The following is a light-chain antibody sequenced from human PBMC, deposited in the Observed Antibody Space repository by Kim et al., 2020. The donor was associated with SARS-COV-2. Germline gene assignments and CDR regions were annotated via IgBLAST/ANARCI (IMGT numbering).Light chain of an antibody. V-gene: IGLV3-19*01. CDR3: NSRDSNDNVV. CDR2: GTN. Sequence: SSELTQDPAVSVALGQTVRITCQGDSLRSYYATWYQQKPGQAPILVIYGTNNRPSGIPDRFSGSSSGNTASLTIPGTQAGDEADYYCNSRDSNDNVVFGG. CDR1: SLRSYY. J-gene: IGLJ2*01.